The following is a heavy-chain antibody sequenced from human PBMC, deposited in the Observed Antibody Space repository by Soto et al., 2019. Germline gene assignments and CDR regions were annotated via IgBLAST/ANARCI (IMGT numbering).Heavy chain of an antibody. CDR2: IIPILGIA. Sequence: GASVKVSCKASGCTFSSYTISWVRQAPGQGLEWMGRIIPILGIANYAQKFQGRVTITADKSTSTAYMELSSLRSEDTAVYYCARAPSGWYFSDAFDIWGQGTMVTVSS. V-gene: IGHV1-69*02. D-gene: IGHD6-19*01. CDR1: GCTFSSYT. CDR3: ARAPSGWYFSDAFDI. J-gene: IGHJ3*02.